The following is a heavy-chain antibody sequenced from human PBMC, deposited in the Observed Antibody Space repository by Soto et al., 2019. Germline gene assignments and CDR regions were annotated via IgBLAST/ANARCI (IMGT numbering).Heavy chain of an antibody. Sequence: GGSLRRSCAASGFAFDDYAMHWVRQAPGKGLEWVSGISWNSGSIGYADSVKGRFTISRDNAKNSLYLQMNSLRAEDTALYYCAKDGTGSYYETDYYGMDVWGQGTTVTVSS. CDR3: AKDGTGSYYETDYYGMDV. V-gene: IGHV3-9*01. J-gene: IGHJ6*01. CDR2: ISWNSGSI. D-gene: IGHD1-26*01. CDR1: GFAFDDYA.